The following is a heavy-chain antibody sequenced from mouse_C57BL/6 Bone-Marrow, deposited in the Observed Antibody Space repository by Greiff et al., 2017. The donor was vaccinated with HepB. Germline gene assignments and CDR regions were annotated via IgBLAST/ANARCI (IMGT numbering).Heavy chain of an antibody. J-gene: IGHJ2*01. CDR3: ARFRYGNYDYFDY. V-gene: IGHV1-53*01. Sequence: VQLQQPGTELLKPGASVKLSCKASGYTFTSYWMHWVKQRPGQGLEWIGNINPSNGGTNYNEKLKSKATLTVDKSSSTAYMQLSSLTSEDSAVYYCARFRYGNYDYFDYWGQGTTLTVSS. CDR1: GYTFTSYW. D-gene: IGHD2-1*01. CDR2: INPSNGGT.